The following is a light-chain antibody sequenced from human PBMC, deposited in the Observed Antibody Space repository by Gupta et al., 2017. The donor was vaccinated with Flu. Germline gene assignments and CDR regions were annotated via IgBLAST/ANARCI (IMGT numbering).Light chain of an antibody. CDR3: QQYDNLPLT. J-gene: IGKJ4*01. CDR1: QEIRIN. CDR2: DAS. V-gene: IGKV1-33*01. Sequence: PSSRSASVGDRVTIACQASQEIRINLNWYQQRPGKAPKILIYDASKVEIGVPSRFSGSGSGTNFSFNITSRQPEDLATYYCQQYDNLPLTFGGGTKVDIK.